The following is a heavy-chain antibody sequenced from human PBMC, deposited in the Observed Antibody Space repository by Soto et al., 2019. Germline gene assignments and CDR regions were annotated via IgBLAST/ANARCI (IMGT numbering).Heavy chain of an antibody. V-gene: IGHV4-4*02. J-gene: IGHJ4*02. CDR3: TKNSAYALDY. CDR2: LHHGGST. Sequence: SETLSLTCDVSRYSINNNNWWSWVRQPPGGGLEWIGELHHGGSTNYNPSLESRATFSVDISKNQFFLKLSSVTAADTDVYYCTKNSAYALDYSGQGTLVTVSS. CDR1: RYSINNNNW. D-gene: IGHD4-4*01.